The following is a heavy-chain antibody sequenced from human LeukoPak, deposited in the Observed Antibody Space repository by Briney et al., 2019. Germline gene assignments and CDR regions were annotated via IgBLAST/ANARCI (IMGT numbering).Heavy chain of an antibody. CDR3: ARDQEAFDY. CDR1: GYSFTSNY. CDR2: IYPRDGST. J-gene: IGHJ4*02. Sequence: ASVNVSCKASGYSFTSNYIHWVRQAPGQGLEWMGMIYPRDGSTSYAQKFQGRVTATRDTSTSTVHMELSGLRSEDTAVYYCARDQEAFDYWGQGTLVTVSS. V-gene: IGHV1-46*01.